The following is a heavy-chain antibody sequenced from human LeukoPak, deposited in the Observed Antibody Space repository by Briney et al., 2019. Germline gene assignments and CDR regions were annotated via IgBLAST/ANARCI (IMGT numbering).Heavy chain of an antibody. CDR3: ARDPYSGSYRPKYYFDY. Sequence: PGGSLRLSCAASGFTFSSYGMHWVRQAPGKGLEWVAVIWYDGSNKYYADSVKGRFTISRDNSKNTLYLQMNSLRAEDTAVYYCARDPYSGSYRPKYYFDYWGQGTLVTVSS. D-gene: IGHD1-26*01. CDR2: IWYDGSNK. CDR1: GFTFSSYG. V-gene: IGHV3-33*01. J-gene: IGHJ4*02.